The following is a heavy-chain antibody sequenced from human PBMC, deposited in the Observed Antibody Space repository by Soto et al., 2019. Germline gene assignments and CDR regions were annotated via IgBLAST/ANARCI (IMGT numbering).Heavy chain of an antibody. CDR2: ISGSGDYT. D-gene: IGHD1-26*01. CDR3: AKPQWELLD. CDR1: GFTFSSYT. V-gene: IGHV3-23*01. J-gene: IGHJ4*02. Sequence: QPGGSLRLSCAASGFTFSSYTMSWVRQAPGKGLEWVSAISGSGDYTYYADSVKGRFTISRDNSKNTLYMQMNRLRAEDTDFYYCAKPQWELLDWGQGILVTVSS.